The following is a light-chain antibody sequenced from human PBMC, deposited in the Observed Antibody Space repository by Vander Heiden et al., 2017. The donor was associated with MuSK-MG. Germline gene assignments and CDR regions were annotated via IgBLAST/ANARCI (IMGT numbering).Light chain of an antibody. CDR3: SSYAGINTLV. CDR2: EVS. V-gene: IGLV2-8*01. Sequence: HSARTQPPSASGSPGQTVTLSCTGTNSGVGGYDYVSWYQQQPGKVPTLIIYEVSNRPSGVPDRLSGSKYGNTASLTVSGLKDEDEADYHCSSYAGINTLVFGGGTKLTVL. CDR1: NSGVGGYDY. J-gene: IGLJ2*01.